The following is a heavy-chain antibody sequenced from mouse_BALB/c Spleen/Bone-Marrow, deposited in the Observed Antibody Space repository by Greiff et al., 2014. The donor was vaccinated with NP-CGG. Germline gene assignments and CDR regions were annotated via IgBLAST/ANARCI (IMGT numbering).Heavy chain of an antibody. Sequence: VQLVESGPGLVAPSQSLSITCTVSGFSLTDCGVSWIRQPPGKGLEWLGVIWGGGSTYYKSALKSRLSISKDNSKSQVFLKMNSLQTDATAMYYCARIYFECDGFAYWGQGTLVTVSA. CDR2: IWGGGST. CDR3: ARIYFECDGFAY. V-gene: IGHV2-6-5*01. CDR1: GFSLTDCG. D-gene: IGHD2-4*01. J-gene: IGHJ3*01.